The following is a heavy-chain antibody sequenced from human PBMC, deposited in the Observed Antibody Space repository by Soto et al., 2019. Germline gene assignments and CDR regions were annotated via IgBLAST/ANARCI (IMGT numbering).Heavy chain of an antibody. V-gene: IGHV4-4*07. CDR1: GDSTTKYY. Sequence: SEILSLTCNVSGDSTTKYYWSWIRQPAGKGLEWIGRIYTSGSTNYNPSLKSRVTMSIDTSNNHFSLNLKSVTAADTAVYDCARTVGAAYYFDFWGQGALVTVSS. CDR3: ARTVGAAYYFDF. CDR2: IYTSGST. J-gene: IGHJ4*02. D-gene: IGHD1-26*01.